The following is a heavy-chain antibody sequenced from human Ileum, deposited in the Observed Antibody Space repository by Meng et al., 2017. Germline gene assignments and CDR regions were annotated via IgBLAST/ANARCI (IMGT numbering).Heavy chain of an antibody. D-gene: IGHD6-6*01. V-gene: IGHV4-39*07. J-gene: IGHJ5*02. CDR1: GGSFNLESFY. CDR3: ARAVPATSSKNWFDP. CDR2: IYYSGDI. Sequence: GPGSVKPTDTLSLTCSASGGSFNLESFYGGWNRQTPEKGLEFIATIYYSGDIYYNPSLKSRVTMSLDTSENQFSQRLTSVTAEDTAVYYCARAVPATSSKNWFDPWGQGTLVTVSS.